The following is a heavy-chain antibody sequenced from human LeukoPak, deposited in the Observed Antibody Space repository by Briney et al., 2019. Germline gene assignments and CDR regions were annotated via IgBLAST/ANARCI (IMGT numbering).Heavy chain of an antibody. V-gene: IGHV1-46*01. CDR1: GYTFTGYY. CDR3: ARDLGTMIVVGRENAFDI. Sequence: ASVKVSCKASGYTFTGYYMHWVRQAPGQGLEWMGWINPSGGSTSYAQKFQGRVTMTRDMSTSTVYMELSSLRSEDTAVYYCARDLGTMIVVGRENAFDIWGQGTMVTVSS. D-gene: IGHD3-22*01. J-gene: IGHJ3*02. CDR2: INPSGGST.